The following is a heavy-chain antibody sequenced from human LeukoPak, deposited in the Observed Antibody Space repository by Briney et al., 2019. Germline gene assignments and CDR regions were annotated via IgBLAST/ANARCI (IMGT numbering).Heavy chain of an antibody. CDR1: GGTFSSYA. D-gene: IGHD3-22*01. CDR2: IIPILGIA. J-gene: IGHJ4*02. CDR3: AADRYDSSGYYHFDY. Sequence: ASVKVSCKASGGTFSSYAISWVRQAPGQGLEWMGRIIPILGIANYAQKFQGRVTITADKSTSTAYMELSSLRSEDTAVYYCAADRYDSSGYYHFDYWGQGTLVTVSS. V-gene: IGHV1-69*04.